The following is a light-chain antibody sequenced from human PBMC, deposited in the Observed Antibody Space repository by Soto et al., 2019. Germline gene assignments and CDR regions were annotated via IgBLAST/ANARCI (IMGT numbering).Light chain of an antibody. Sequence: DIQMTQSPSTLSGSVGDRVTITWRASQTISSWLAWYQQKPGKAPKLLIYKASTLKSGVPSRFSGSGSGTEFTLTISSLQPDDFATYYCQHYNSYSEAFGQGTKEDIK. V-gene: IGKV1-5*03. CDR3: QHYNSYSEA. J-gene: IGKJ1*01. CDR1: QTISSW. CDR2: KAS.